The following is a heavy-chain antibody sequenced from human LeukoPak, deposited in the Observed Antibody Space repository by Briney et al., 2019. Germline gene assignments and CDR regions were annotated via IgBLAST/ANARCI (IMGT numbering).Heavy chain of an antibody. Sequence: GGSLRLSCAASGFTFSSYSMNWVRQAPGKGLEWVSSISSSSSYIYYAGSVKGRFTISRDNAKNSLYLQMNSLRAEDTAVYYCARDQAGYSSSWYSWTAGGYFDYWGQGTLVTVSS. J-gene: IGHJ4*02. CDR1: GFTFSSYS. CDR2: ISSSSSYI. V-gene: IGHV3-21*01. D-gene: IGHD6-13*01. CDR3: ARDQAGYSSSWYSWTAGGYFDY.